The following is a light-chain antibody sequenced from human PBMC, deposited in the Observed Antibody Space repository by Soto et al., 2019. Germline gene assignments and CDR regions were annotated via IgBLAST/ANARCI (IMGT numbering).Light chain of an antibody. CDR2: DAV. Sequence: EIVLTQSPGTLSLSPGEGATLSCRASQSVTGTNLAWYQQRAGQAPRLLIYDAVRRATGIPDRFSGSGSGTDFTLTISRLEPEDFAVSFCHQYGSSLGTFGQGTKVEI. J-gene: IGKJ2*01. CDR1: QSVTGTN. V-gene: IGKV3-20*01. CDR3: HQYGSSLGT.